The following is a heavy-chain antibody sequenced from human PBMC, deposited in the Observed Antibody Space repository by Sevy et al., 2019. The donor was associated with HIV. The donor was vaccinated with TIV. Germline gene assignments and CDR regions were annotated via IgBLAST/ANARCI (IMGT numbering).Heavy chain of an antibody. D-gene: IGHD3-22*01. Sequence: SETLSLTCTVSGGSISSYYWSWIRQPAGNGLEWIGRIYISGSTNYNPSLKSRVTMSVDTSKNQFSLKLSSVTAADTAVYFCASLSSPYDSSGYYYFDYWGQGTLVTVSS. CDR2: IYISGST. J-gene: IGHJ4*02. V-gene: IGHV4-4*07. CDR1: GGSISSYY. CDR3: ASLSSPYDSSGYYYFDY.